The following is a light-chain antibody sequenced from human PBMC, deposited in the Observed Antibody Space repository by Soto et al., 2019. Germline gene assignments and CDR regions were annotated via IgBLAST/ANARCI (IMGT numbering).Light chain of an antibody. V-gene: IGKV3-15*01. J-gene: IGKJ4*01. Sequence: IVMTQSPATLSVSPGERATLSCRASQSVSTNLAWYQQKPGQAPRLLIYGASTRATGIPARFSGSGSGTDFTLTISSLQSEDFAVYYCQQYNNWPPLTFDGGTKVEIK. CDR2: GAS. CDR3: QQYNNWPPLT. CDR1: QSVSTN.